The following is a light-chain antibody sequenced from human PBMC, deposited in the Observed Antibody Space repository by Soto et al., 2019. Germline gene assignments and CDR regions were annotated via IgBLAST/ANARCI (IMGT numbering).Light chain of an antibody. V-gene: IGKV3-11*01. CDR2: DAS. CDR1: LSLPSSY. CDR3: QQRSNWPPIT. J-gene: IGKJ5*01. Sequence: PGDRATLSCRSSLSLPSSYLAWYQQKPGQAPRLLIYDASNRATGIPARFSGSGSGTDFTLTISSLEPEDFAVYYCQQRSNWPPITFGQGTRLEIK.